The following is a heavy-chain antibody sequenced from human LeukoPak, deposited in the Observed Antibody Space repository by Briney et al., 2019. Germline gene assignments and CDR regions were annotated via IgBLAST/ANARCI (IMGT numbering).Heavy chain of an antibody. CDR1: GLTFSSHW. D-gene: IGHD2-15*01. CDR3: ARDPSCSGGSCHYYYYYGMDV. J-gene: IGHJ6*02. CDR2: IKQDGSEK. V-gene: IGHV3-7*01. Sequence: GGSLRLSCAASGLTFSSHWMSWVRQAPGKGLEWVANIKQDGSEKYYVDSVKGRFTISRDNAKNSLYLQMNSLRAEDTAVYYCARDPSCSGGSCHYYYYYGMDVWGQGTTVTVSS.